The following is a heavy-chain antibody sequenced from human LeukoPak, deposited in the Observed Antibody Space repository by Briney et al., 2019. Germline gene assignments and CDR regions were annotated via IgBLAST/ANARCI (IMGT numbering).Heavy chain of an antibody. CDR2: IWSDGSNK. V-gene: IGHV3-33*01. CDR3: ARRTAAYGMDV. CDR1: GFTFSSYD. Sequence: GRSLRLSCTASGFTFSSYDMHWVRQAPGKGLEWVALIWSDGSNKYYADSVKGRFTISRDNSKNTLYLQMNSVRVEDTGMYYCARRTAAYGMDVWGQGTTLTVSS. D-gene: IGHD6-13*01. J-gene: IGHJ6*02.